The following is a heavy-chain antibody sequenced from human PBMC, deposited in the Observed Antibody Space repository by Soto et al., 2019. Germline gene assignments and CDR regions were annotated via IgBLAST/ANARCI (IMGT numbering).Heavy chain of an antibody. D-gene: IGHD2-2*01. CDR2: IIPISDTT. V-gene: IGHV1-69*01. J-gene: IGHJ6*04. CDR3: ARSQGSSTSLEIYYYYYCGMDV. CDR1: GGTFSSYA. Sequence: QVQLVQSGAEVQKPGSSVKVSCKASGGTFSSYAISWVRQAPGQGLEWMGGIIPISDTTNYAQKFQGRVTMTADESTSTAYMELSSLRSEDTAVYYCARSQGSSTSLEIYYYYYCGMDVWGEGTTVTVSS.